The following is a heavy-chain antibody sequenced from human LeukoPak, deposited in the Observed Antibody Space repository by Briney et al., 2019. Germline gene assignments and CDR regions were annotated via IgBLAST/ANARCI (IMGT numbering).Heavy chain of an antibody. D-gene: IGHD4-17*01. CDR2: ISYDGSNK. J-gene: IGHJ4*02. CDR1: GFTFSSYG. CDR3: ARDPNYGDYPTHSDY. Sequence: PGGSLRLSCAASGFTFSSYGMHWVRQAPGKGLEWVAVISYDGSNKYYADSVKGRFTISRDNSKNTLYLQMNSLRAEDTAVYYCARDPNYGDYPTHSDYWGQGTLVTVSS. V-gene: IGHV3-30*03.